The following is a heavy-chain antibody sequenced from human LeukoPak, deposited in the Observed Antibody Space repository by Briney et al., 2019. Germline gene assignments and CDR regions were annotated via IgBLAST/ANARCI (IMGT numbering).Heavy chain of an antibody. D-gene: IGHD3-16*01. CDR1: GGSFSGYY. CDR3: ARVSVRYWGIDY. J-gene: IGHJ4*02. V-gene: IGHV4-34*01. Sequence: SETLSLTCAVYGGSFSGYYWSWIRQPPGKGLEWIGEINHSGSTNYNPSLKSRVTISVDTSKNQFSLKLSSVTAADTAAYYCARVSVRYWGIDYWGQGTLVTVSS. CDR2: INHSGST.